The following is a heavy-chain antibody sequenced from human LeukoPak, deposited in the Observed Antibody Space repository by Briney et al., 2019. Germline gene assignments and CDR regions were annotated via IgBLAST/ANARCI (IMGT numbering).Heavy chain of an antibody. CDR3: ARISLSGWVNDH. CDR1: GFTFSSHW. D-gene: IGHD6-19*01. V-gene: IGHV3-74*01. J-gene: IGHJ4*02. Sequence: TWGSLRLSCAASGFTFSSHWMHWVRQAPGKGLVWVTRISSDGSSTTYADSVKGRFTISRDNAKNTLYLQMSSLRAEDTAMYYCARISLSGWVNDHWGQGTLVTVSS. CDR2: ISSDGSST.